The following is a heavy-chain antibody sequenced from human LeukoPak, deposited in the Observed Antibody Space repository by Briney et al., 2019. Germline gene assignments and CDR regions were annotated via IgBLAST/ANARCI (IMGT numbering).Heavy chain of an antibody. CDR1: GFTFSSYG. CDR3: AKDWVATGTTLVDY. V-gene: IGHV3-30*18. J-gene: IGHJ4*02. Sequence: RRSLRLPCAASGFTFSSYGMHWVRQAPGKGLEWVAVISYDGSNKYYADSVKGRFTVSRDNSKNTLFLQMNSLRGEDTAVYYCAKDWVATGTTLVDYWGQGTLVTVSS. CDR2: ISYDGSNK. D-gene: IGHD1-7*01.